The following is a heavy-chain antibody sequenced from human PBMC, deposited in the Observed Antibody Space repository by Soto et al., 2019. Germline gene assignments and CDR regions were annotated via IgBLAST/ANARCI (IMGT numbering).Heavy chain of an antibody. CDR3: ARIQYTWFDP. CDR2: ISAYNANT. CDR1: GYTFTSYS. Sequence: QVPLVQSGAEVKKPGASVKVSCKTSGYTFTSYSITWVRQAPGQGLEWMGRISAYNANTHYAQNLQGRVTMTTDTSTSTAYTELRSLRSDDTAVYYCARIQYTWFDPWGQGTLVTVSS. V-gene: IGHV1-18*04. J-gene: IGHJ5*02.